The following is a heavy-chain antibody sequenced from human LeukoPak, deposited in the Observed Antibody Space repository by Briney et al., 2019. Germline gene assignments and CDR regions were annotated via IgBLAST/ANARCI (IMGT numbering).Heavy chain of an antibody. J-gene: IGHJ6*03. V-gene: IGHV4-30-4*08. CDR1: GGSISSGDYY. CDR2: IYYSGST. D-gene: IGHD2-2*01. CDR3: ARGREDIVVVPAAAYYYYMDV. Sequence: SQTLSLTCTVSGGSISSGDYYWSWIRQPPGKGLEWIGYIYYSGSTYYNPSLKSRVTISVDTSKNQFSLKLSSVTAADTAVYYCARGREDIVVVPAAAYYYYMDVWGKGTTVIVSS.